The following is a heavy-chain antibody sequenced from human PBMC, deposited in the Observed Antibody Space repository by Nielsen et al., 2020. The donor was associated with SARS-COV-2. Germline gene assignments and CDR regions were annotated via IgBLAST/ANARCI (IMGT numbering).Heavy chain of an antibody. Sequence: GESLKISCAASGFTFSSYAMHWVRQAPGKGLEWVSTIGVSGGGTYYADSLKGRFTISRDNSKNTLYLQMNSLGADDTAIYYCTRRVAGGTMDVWGQGTTVTVSS. CDR3: TRRVAGGTMDV. CDR2: IGVSGGGT. V-gene: IGHV3-23*01. CDR1: GFTFSSYA. J-gene: IGHJ6*02. D-gene: IGHD6-19*01.